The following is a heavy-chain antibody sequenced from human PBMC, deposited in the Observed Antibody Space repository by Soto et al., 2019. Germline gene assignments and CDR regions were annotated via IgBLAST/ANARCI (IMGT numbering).Heavy chain of an antibody. J-gene: IGHJ5*02. CDR3: AKDLTRQLAYWLDP. D-gene: IGHD6-6*01. CDR1: GFSFTGYY. CDR2: INAHSGGT. Sequence: GASVKVSCKAPGFSFTGYYIHWLRRAPGQGLEWMGWINAHSGGTEYAQKFQGRVTLTRETSISTAYMTLSSLRSDDTAIYYCAKDLTRQLAYWLDPWGQGTEVTVSS. V-gene: IGHV1-2*02.